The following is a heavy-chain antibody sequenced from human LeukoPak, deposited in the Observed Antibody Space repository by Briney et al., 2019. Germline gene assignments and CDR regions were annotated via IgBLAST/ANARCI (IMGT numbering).Heavy chain of an antibody. CDR1: GYTFTSYD. Sequence: AAVKVSCKASGYTFTSYDINWVRQATGQGLEWMGWMNPNSGNTGYAQKFQGRVTITRNTSISTAYMELSSLRSEDTAVYYCARGYDILTGYWFDPWGQGTLVTVSS. CDR3: ARGYDILTGYWFDP. D-gene: IGHD3-9*01. J-gene: IGHJ5*02. V-gene: IGHV1-8*01. CDR2: MNPNSGNT.